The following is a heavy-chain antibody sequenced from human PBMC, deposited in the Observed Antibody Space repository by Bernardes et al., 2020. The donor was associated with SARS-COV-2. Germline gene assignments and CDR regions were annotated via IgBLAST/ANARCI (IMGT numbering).Heavy chain of an antibody. CDR3: ARGFDY. CDR2: LYYTGST. Sequence: SQTLSPTCTVSGGSISAYYWSWFRQPPGQGLEWIGYLYYTGSTNYNPSLQSRVTISVDTSKNQFSLKLSSVTAADTAVYYCARGFDYWGQGSLVTVSS. CDR1: GGSISAYY. J-gene: IGHJ4*02. V-gene: IGHV4-59*01.